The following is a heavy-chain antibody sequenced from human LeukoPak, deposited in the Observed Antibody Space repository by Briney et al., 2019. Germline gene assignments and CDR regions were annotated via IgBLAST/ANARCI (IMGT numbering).Heavy chain of an antibody. D-gene: IGHD3-22*01. CDR2: INHSGST. J-gene: IGHJ4*02. V-gene: IGHV4-34*01. CDR1: GGSFSGYY. CDR3: ASGYLHYYDSSGYYQDY. Sequence: SETLSLTCAVYGGSFSGYYWSWIRQPPGKGLEWIGEINHSGSTNYNPCLKSRVTISVDTSKHQFSPKLTSVTAAATAVYYCASGYLHYYDSSGYYQDYWGQGTLVTVSS.